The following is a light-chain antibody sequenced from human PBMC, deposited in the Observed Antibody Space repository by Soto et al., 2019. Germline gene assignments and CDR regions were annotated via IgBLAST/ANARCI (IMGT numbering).Light chain of an antibody. V-gene: IGLV1-51*01. CDR1: NSRIRNSY. CDR3: GAWDSSLNGVL. Sequence: QAVVTQPPSVSAAPGQKVTISCSGRNSRIRNSYVSWYQQLPGTIPKLLIYDNNMRPSGIPDRFSGSKSGTSATLGIADLQTGDEADYYCGAWDSSLNGVLFGGGTKLTVL. CDR2: DNN. J-gene: IGLJ2*01.